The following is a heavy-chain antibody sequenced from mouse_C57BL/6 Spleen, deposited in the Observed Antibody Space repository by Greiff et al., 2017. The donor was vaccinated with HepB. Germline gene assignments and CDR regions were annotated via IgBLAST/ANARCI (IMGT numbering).Heavy chain of an antibody. D-gene: IGHD3-3*01. CDR3: TSRDYYAMDY. Sequence: EVQLQPSGAELVRPGASVQLSCTASGFNIKDYYMHWVKQRPEQGLEWIGSIDPDDGDTEYAPKFQGKSTMTADTSSNTAYLLLSSLTSEDTAVYYCTSRDYYAMDYWGQGTSVTVSS. J-gene: IGHJ4*01. CDR1: GFNIKDYY. CDR2: IDPDDGDT. V-gene: IGHV14-1*01.